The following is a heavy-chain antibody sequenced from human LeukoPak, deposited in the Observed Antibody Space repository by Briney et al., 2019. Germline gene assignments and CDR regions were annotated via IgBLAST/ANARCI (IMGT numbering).Heavy chain of an antibody. CDR1: GGSFSGYY. D-gene: IGHD2-2*02. CDR3: ARVIVVVLAAIGEIEIIDY. J-gene: IGHJ4*02. Sequence: SETLSLTCAVYGGSFSGYYWSWIRQPPGKGLEWIGEINHSGSTNYNPSLKSRVTLSVDTSKNQFSLKLSSVTAADTAVYYCARVIVVVLAAIGEIEIIDYWGQGTLVTVSS. V-gene: IGHV4-34*01. CDR2: INHSGST.